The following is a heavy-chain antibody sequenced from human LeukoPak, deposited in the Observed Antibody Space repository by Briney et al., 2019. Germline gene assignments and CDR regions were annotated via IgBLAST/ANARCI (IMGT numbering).Heavy chain of an antibody. CDR2: IYYTGST. V-gene: IGHV4-59*08. J-gene: IGHJ4*02. Sequence: SQTLSLTCTVSGGSIITYYWSWIRRPPGKGLEWIGYIYYTGSTSYNPSLKNRVTISLDTSKSQFSLRLTSVTAADTAVYYCASHGSSGHDPLTWGQGTLVTVSS. CDR3: ASHGSSGHDPLT. D-gene: IGHD5-12*01. CDR1: GGSIITYY.